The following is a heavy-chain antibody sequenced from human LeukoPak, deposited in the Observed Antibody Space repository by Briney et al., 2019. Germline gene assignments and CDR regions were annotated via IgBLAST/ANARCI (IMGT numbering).Heavy chain of an antibody. D-gene: IGHD6-19*01. CDR2: IDTAGDT. CDR1: GFTFSSYD. Sequence: PGGSLRLSRAASGFTFSSYDMHWVRQATGKGLEWVSAIDTAGDTYYPGSVKGRFTISRENAKNSLYLQMNSLGAGDTAVYYCARSVAGTYYYYYGMDVWGQGTTVTVSS. V-gene: IGHV3-13*01. CDR3: ARSVAGTYYYYYGMDV. J-gene: IGHJ6*02.